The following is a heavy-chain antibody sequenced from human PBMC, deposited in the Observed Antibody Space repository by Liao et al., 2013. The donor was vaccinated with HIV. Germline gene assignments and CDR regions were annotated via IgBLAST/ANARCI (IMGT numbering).Heavy chain of an antibody. D-gene: IGHD2-2*01. CDR3: ARPAARHYYYYKDV. V-gene: IGHV4-34*02. J-gene: IGHJ6*03. CDR1: GGSFGDHL. Sequence: QVQLEQWGTGLLRPSETLSLTCAIYGGSFGDHLWGWVRQSPGKGLEWIGEVGRGGRANYSPSLKSRVTISVDTSKNQFSLKLSSVTAADTAVYYCARPAARHYYYYKDVWGKGTTVTVSS. CDR2: VGRGGRA.